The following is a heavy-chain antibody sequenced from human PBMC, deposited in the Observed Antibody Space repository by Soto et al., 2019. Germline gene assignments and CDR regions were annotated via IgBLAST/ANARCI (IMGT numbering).Heavy chain of an antibody. CDR3: ASEHGREGDAFDI. Sequence: EVQLVESGGGLVQPGGSLRLSCAASGFTVSSNYMSWVRQAPGKGLEWVSVIYSGGSTYYADSVKGRFTISRDNSKNTLYLQMNSLRDEDKAVDYCASEHGREGDAFDIWGQRTMVTVSS. CDR2: IYSGGST. CDR1: GFTVSSNY. J-gene: IGHJ3*02. D-gene: IGHD3-10*02. V-gene: IGHV3-66*01.